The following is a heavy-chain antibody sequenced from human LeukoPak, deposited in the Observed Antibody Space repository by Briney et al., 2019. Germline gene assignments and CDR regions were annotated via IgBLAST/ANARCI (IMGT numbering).Heavy chain of an antibody. CDR2: INPNSGGT. CDR1: GYTFTGYY. CDR3: ARRHSVGAANDY. D-gene: IGHD1-26*01. J-gene: IGHJ4*02. V-gene: IGHV1-2*02. Sequence: ASVTVSCKASGYTFTGYYMHWVRQAPGQGLEWMGWINPNSGGTNYAQKFQGRVTMTRDTSISTAYMELSRLRSDDTAVYFCARRHSVGAANDYWGQGPRVTVPS.